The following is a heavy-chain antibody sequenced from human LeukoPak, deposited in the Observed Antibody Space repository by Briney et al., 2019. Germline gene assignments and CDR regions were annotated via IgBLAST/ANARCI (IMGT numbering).Heavy chain of an antibody. V-gene: IGHV3-23*01. CDR3: AKARHYDFWSGEGNFDY. J-gene: IGHJ4*02. Sequence: GGSLRLSCAASGFTFSSYAMSWVRQAPGKGLEWVSAISGSGSSTYYADSVKGRFTISRDNSKNTLYLQVNSLRAEDTAVYYCAKARHYDFWSGEGNFDYLGQGTLVTVSS. CDR2: ISGSGSST. CDR1: GFTFSSYA. D-gene: IGHD3-3*01.